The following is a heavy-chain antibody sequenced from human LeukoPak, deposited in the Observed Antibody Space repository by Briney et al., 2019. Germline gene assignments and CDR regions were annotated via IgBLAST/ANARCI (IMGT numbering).Heavy chain of an antibody. V-gene: IGHV1-69*13. CDR3: ARGTIAAAGTLDP. CDR2: IIPIFGTA. J-gene: IGHJ5*02. CDR1: GGTFSSYA. Sequence: WASVKVSCKASGGTFSSYAISWVRQAPGQGLEWMGGIIPIFGTANYAQKFQGRVTITADESTSTAYMELSSLRSEDTAVYYCARGTIAAAGTLDPWGQGTLVTVSS. D-gene: IGHD6-13*01.